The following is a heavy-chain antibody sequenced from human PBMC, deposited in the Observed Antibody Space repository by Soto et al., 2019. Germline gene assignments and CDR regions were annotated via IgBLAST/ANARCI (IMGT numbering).Heavy chain of an antibody. D-gene: IGHD6-19*01. CDR2: IYYTGST. CDR3: ARLGRGSGLL. V-gene: IGHV4-61*01. CDR1: GGSVSSGRFY. J-gene: IGHJ4*02. Sequence: QVQLQESGPGLVKPSETLSLTCIVSGGSVSSGRFYWSWIRQPPGKGLEWIGYIYYTGSTKYNSSLRSRVTISVDTSKNQFSLKLTSVTAADTAVYYCARLGRGSGLLGGQGTLVTVPS.